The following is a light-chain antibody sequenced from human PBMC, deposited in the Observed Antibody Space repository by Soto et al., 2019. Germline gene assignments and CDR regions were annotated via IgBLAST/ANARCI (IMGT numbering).Light chain of an antibody. V-gene: IGKV3-20*01. Sequence: EFVLTQSPGTLSLSPGERATLSCRASQSISGTYLAWYQQKPGQAPRLLIYAASTRATGIPDRFSGSGSGTDFTLTISSLEPEDFAVYYCQQYGGSPHTFGGGTKVEI. CDR3: QQYGGSPHT. CDR1: QSISGTY. J-gene: IGKJ4*01. CDR2: AAS.